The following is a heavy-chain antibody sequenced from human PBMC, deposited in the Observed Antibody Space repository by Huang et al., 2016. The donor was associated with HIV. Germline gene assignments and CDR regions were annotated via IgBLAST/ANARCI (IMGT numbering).Heavy chain of an antibody. CDR2: INGGNGDT. Sequence: QVQLVQSGAEVKNPGTSVKVSCKTSGYTFSSHALHWLRQAPGQRPEWMGWINGGNGDTKYSQKFQGRVTITSDTSANIGYMELNSLLSEDTAVYYCARDPLDIRRHFDFWGQGSLVTVSS. D-gene: IGHD3-3*01. J-gene: IGHJ4*02. V-gene: IGHV1-3*01. CDR1: GYTFSSHA. CDR3: ARDPLDIRRHFDF.